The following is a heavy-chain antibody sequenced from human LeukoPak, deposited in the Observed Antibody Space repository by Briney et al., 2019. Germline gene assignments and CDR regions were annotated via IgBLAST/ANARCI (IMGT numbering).Heavy chain of an antibody. Sequence: GGSLRLSCAASGFTFSSYWMSWVRQAPGKGLEWVANIKQDGSEKYYVDSVKGRFTISRDNAKNSLYLQMNSLRAEDTAVYYCARGTTTVYNWFDPWGQGTLVTVSS. CDR1: GFTFSSYW. V-gene: IGHV3-7*01. J-gene: IGHJ5*02. D-gene: IGHD4-17*01. CDR3: ARGTTTVYNWFDP. CDR2: IKQDGSEK.